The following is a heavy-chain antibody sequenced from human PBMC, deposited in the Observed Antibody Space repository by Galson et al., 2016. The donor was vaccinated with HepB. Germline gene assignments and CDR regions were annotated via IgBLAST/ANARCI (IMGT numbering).Heavy chain of an antibody. V-gene: IGHV3-48*02. J-gene: IGHJ2*01. D-gene: IGHD2-15*01. CDR3: ARGNGGTFDL. Sequence: SLRLSCAVSGFSFSSYSMQWVRQAPGKGLEWISYISSSSHAIYYADSVKGRFTISRDNVKHSLFLQMDSLRDEDTAVYYCARGNGGTFDLWGRGTLVTVSS. CDR1: GFSFSSYS. CDR2: ISSSSHAI.